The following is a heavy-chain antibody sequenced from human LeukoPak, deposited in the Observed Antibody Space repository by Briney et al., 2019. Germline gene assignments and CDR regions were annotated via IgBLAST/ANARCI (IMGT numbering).Heavy chain of an antibody. CDR1: GFIFNYYG. CDR3: AKGLHSSSWNDPFDI. V-gene: IGHV3-30*02. D-gene: IGHD6-13*01. J-gene: IGHJ3*02. CDR2: IRYDGSNK. Sequence: GGSLGLSCAASGFIFNYYGMHWVRQAPGKGLEWVAFIRYDGSNKYYADFVKGRFTISRDNSDRTVYLQMNSLRTEDTAVYYCAKGLHSSSWNDPFDIWGQGTMVTVSS.